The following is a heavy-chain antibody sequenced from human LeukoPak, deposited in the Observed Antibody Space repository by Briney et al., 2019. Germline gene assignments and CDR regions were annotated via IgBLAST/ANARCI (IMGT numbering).Heavy chain of an antibody. CDR1: GFTFSTYA. Sequence: GGSLRLSCAASGFTFSTYAMHWVRQAPGKGLEWVTVISFDGNNKNYADSVKGRFTISRDSSKNTLYLQLNSLRAEDTAVYYCARSPGLVRANYFDYWGQGTLVTVSS. J-gene: IGHJ4*02. CDR3: ARSPGLVRANYFDY. CDR2: ISFDGNNK. D-gene: IGHD1-26*01. V-gene: IGHV3-30*04.